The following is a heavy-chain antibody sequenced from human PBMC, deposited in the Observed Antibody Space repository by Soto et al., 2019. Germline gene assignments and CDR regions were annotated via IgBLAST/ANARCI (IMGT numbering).Heavy chain of an antibody. J-gene: IGHJ6*02. Sequence: DVQLWESGGGQVQPGGSLRLSCAGSGFTFSHYALSWVRQAPGTGLEWVASISGTGGKTFYAVSVEGRFTISRDNSKDTLFLQVNSLRVEDTAVYYCAKDYRYGDSALGSYSHYGMGAWGQGTAVTVS. CDR2: ISGTGGKT. CDR1: GFTFSHYA. D-gene: IGHD4-17*01. V-gene: IGHV3-23*01. CDR3: AKDYRYGDSALGSYSHYGMGA.